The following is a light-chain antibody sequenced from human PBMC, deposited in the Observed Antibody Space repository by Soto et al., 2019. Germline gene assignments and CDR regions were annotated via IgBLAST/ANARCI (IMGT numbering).Light chain of an antibody. CDR1: SSNIGSNT. V-gene: IGLV1-44*01. CDR2: RND. CDR3: ASWDDSLNGHVL. Sequence: QSVLSQPPSASGTPGQRVTISCSGSSSNIGSNTVSLYQQVPGAAPKLLIYRNDQRPSGVPDRFSGSKTGTSASLAISGLQSEDEGTYYCASWDDSLNGHVLFGGVTQLTVL. J-gene: IGLJ3*02.